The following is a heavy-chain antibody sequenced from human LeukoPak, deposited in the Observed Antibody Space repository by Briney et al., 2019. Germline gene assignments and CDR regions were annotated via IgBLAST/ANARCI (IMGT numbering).Heavy chain of an antibody. V-gene: IGHV4-34*01. CDR1: GGSFSGYY. D-gene: IGHD6-13*01. Sequence: PSETLSLTCAVYGGSFSGYYWSWIRQPPGKGLEWIGEIHHSGSTKYNPSLKSRVTISLDTSKNQFSLKLNSMTAADTAVYYCAGHVSAAAGGRWGQGTLVTVSS. J-gene: IGHJ4*02. CDR3: AGHVSAAAGGR. CDR2: IHHSGST.